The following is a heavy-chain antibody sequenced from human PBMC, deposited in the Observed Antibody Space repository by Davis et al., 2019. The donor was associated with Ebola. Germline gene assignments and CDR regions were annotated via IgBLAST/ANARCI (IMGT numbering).Heavy chain of an antibody. CDR2: INHSGST. CDR1: GGSISSGGYY. V-gene: IGHV4-39*07. Sequence: PSETLSLTCTVSGGSISSGGYYWSWIRQPPGKGLEWIGEINHSGSTNYNPSLKSRVTISVDTSKNQFSLKLSSVTAADTAVYYCARGCRDGYNWDYYYYYMDVWGKGTTVTVSS. CDR3: ARGCRDGYNWDYYYYYMDV. D-gene: IGHD5-24*01. J-gene: IGHJ6*03.